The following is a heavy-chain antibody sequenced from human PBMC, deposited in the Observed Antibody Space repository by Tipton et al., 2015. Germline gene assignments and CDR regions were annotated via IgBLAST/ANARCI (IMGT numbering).Heavy chain of an antibody. D-gene: IGHD6-13*01. CDR1: GFAFSSYW. V-gene: IGHV3-7*01. CDR2: TNEEGSEK. Sequence: GSLRLSCAAPGFAFSSYWMSWVRQAPGKGLECVGQTNEEGSEKHFGDSVRGRFTISSDNAKKSLYLDMNSLRAEDTAVYYCARDAPGTTFDYWGQGALVTVSS. CDR3: ARDAPGTTFDY. J-gene: IGHJ4*02.